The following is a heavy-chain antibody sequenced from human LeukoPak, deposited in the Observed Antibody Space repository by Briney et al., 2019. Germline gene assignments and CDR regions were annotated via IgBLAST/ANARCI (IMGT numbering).Heavy chain of an antibody. D-gene: IGHD5-12*01. V-gene: IGHV3-7*05. J-gene: IGHJ4*02. CDR1: GITFSSFW. Sequence: GGSLRLSCAASGITFSSFWMSWVRQAPGKGLEWVANIKQDGSEKYYVDSVKGRFTISRDNAKNSLYLQMNSLRAEDTAVYYCARPIVATNLGYWGQGTLVTVSS. CDR3: ARPIVATNLGY. CDR2: IKQDGSEK.